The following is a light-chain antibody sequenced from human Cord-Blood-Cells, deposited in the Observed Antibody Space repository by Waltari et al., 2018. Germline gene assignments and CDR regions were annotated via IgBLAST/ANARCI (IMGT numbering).Light chain of an antibody. V-gene: IGLV2-23*02. CDR1: SSDVGSYNL. Sequence: QSALTQPASVSGSPGQSITLSCTGTSSDVGSYNLVSWYQQHPGKAPKLMIYEVSKRPSEVSNRFSGSKSGNTASLTISGLQAEDEADYYCCSYAGSSTYVFGTGTKVTVL. J-gene: IGLJ1*01. CDR2: EVS. CDR3: CSYAGSSTYV.